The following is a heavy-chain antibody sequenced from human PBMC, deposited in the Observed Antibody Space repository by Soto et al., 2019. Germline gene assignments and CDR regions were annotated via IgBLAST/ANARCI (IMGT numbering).Heavy chain of an antibody. CDR1: GGSISSSSYY. J-gene: IGHJ4*02. CDR3: ARHGSGRLRLKGAVVAVAGHFDY. CDR2: IYYSGST. D-gene: IGHD6-19*01. Sequence: SETLSLTCTVSGGSISSSSYYWGWIRQPPGKGLEWIGSIYYSGSTYYNPSLKSRVTISVDTSKNQFSLKLSSVTAADTAVYYCARHGSGRLRLKGAVVAVAGHFDYWGQGTLVTVSS. V-gene: IGHV4-39*01.